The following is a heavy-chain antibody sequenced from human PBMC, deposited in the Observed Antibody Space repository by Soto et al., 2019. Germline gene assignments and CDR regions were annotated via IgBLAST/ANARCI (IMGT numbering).Heavy chain of an antibody. J-gene: IGHJ4*02. Sequence: QVRLGESGGGVVQPGKSLRLSCAGSGFTFGNYAMYWVRQAPGKGLEWVAFISYDGSKRYHIDSVKGQFTISRDNSRNTLYLQMDSLRPEDTAVYYCAKGGGAPGYPIDYWGQGTLVTVSS. CDR3: AKGGGAPGYPIDY. V-gene: IGHV3-30*18. CDR2: ISYDGSKR. CDR1: GFTFGNYA. D-gene: IGHD3-9*01.